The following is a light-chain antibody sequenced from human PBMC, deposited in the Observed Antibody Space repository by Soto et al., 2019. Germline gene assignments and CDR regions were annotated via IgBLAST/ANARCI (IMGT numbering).Light chain of an antibody. V-gene: IGKV3-20*01. CDR3: QQYGSFPLT. Sequence: ENVLTQSPGTLSLSPGEGATLSCRASQNFSSSSLAGYQQRPGQSPRLLIFGASSRAFGIPDRFSGRWSATDFTLTISRPAPADFAMYYCQQYGSFPLTFGGGTKVDIK. CDR2: GAS. J-gene: IGKJ4*01. CDR1: QNFSSSS.